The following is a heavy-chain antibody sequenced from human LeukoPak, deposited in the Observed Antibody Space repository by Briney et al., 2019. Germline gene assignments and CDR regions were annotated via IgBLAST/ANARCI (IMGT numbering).Heavy chain of an antibody. J-gene: IGHJ6*02. CDR2: ISSTSGYI. Sequence: PGGSLRLSCAASGFTFSSYSMNWVRQAPGKGLEWVSSISSTSGYIYYADSVKGRFTISRDNAKNSLSLQMNSLRAEDTAVYYCAREGGRQQLAPHGPYYYGMDVWGQGTTVTVSS. CDR3: AREGGRQQLAPHGPYYYGMDV. V-gene: IGHV3-21*04. CDR1: GFTFSSYS. D-gene: IGHD6-13*01.